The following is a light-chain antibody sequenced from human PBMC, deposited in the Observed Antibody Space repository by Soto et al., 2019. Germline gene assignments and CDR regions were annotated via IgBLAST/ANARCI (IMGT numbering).Light chain of an antibody. J-gene: IGKJ2*01. CDR1: QSVSSN. V-gene: IGKV3-15*01. Sequence: VXPGERATLSCRASQSVSSNLAWYQQKPGQAPRLLIYGASTRATGIPARFSGSGSGTEFTLTISSLQSEDFAVYYCQQYNNWPPMYTFGQGTKLEIK. CDR2: GAS. CDR3: QQYNNWPPMYT.